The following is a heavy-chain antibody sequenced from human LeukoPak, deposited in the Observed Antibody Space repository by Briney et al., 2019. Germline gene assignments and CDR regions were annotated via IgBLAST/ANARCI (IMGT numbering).Heavy chain of an antibody. CDR3: ARIGTTTRGPAGLDV. V-gene: IGHV3-48*03. CDR1: GFTFSSYE. D-gene: IGHD2/OR15-2a*01. J-gene: IGHJ6*02. Sequence: GGSLTLSCAASGFTFSSYEMNWVRQAPGKGLEWVSYIASGGGANRFYSESVKGRFTISRDNAKNSLYLHMNSLRAEDTGVYYCARIGTTTRGPAGLDVWGQGTTVTVSS. CDR2: IASGGGANR.